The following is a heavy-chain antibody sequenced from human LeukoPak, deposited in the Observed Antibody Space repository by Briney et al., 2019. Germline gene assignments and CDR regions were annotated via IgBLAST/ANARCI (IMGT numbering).Heavy chain of an antibody. J-gene: IGHJ6*03. V-gene: IGHV4-59*01. D-gene: IGHD2-2*01. Sequence: SQTLSLTCTVSGGSISSYYWSWIRQPPGKGLEWIGYIYYSGSTNYNPSLKSRVTISVDTSKNQFSLKLSSVTAADTAVYYCARVPCSSTSCYHYYYYMDVWGKGTTVTVSS. CDR2: IYYSGST. CDR1: GGSISSYY. CDR3: ARVPCSSTSCYHYYYYMDV.